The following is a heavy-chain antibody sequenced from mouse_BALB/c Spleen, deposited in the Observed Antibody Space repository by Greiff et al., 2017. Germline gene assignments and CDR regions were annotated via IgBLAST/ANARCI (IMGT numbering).Heavy chain of an antibody. Sequence: EVKLMESGGDLVKPGGSLKLSCAASGFTFSSYGMSWVRQTPDKRLEWVATISSGGSYTYYPDSVKGRFTISRDNAKNTLYLQMSSLKSEDTAMYYCARQPLAYWGQGTTLTVSS. CDR3: ARQPLAY. CDR2: ISSGGSYT. CDR1: GFTFSSYG. V-gene: IGHV5-6*01. J-gene: IGHJ2*01.